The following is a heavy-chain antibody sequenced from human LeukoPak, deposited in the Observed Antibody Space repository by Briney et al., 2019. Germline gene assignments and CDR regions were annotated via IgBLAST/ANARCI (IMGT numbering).Heavy chain of an antibody. CDR3: TKGRGNYYSDY. J-gene: IGHJ4*02. CDR1: GFTFADYA. V-gene: IGHV3-49*04. D-gene: IGHD1-26*01. Sequence: GGSLRLSCTASGFTFADYAMSWVRQAPGKGLEWVGFIRSKAYGGTAEYAASVKGRFTTSRDDSKSIAYLQMNSLKTEDTAVYYCTKGRGNYYSDYWGQGALVTVSS. CDR2: IRSKAYGGTA.